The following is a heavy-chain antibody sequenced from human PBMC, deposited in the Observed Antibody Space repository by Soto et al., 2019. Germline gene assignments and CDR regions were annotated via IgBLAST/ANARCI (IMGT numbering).Heavy chain of an antibody. V-gene: IGHV4-30-2*01. Sequence: SETLSLTCAVSGGSISSGGYSWSWIRQPPGKGLEWIGYIYHSGSTYYNPSLKSRVTISVDRSKNQFSLKLSSVTAADTAVYFCAIRVGGSGSYFVYYFDYWGQGTLVTVSS. CDR2: IYHSGST. CDR3: AIRVGGSGSYFVYYFDY. J-gene: IGHJ4*02. D-gene: IGHD3-10*01. CDR1: GGSISSGGYS.